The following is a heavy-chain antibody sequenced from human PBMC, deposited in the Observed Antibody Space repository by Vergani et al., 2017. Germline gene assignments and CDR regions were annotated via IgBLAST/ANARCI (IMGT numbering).Heavy chain of an antibody. CDR1: GDSVSSNSAA. CDR2: TYSRSKWYN. CDR3: GSVVTGYYFYGMDV. D-gene: IGHD2-21*01. V-gene: IGHV6-1*01. J-gene: IGHJ6*02. Sequence: QVQLQQSGPGLVKPSQTLSLTCAISGDSVSSNSAAWNWLTQSPSRGLEWLGRTYSRSKWYNDYAVSVKSRITSKPYTTKNQFSLQLNSVTPEDTAVYYGGSVVTGYYFYGMDVWGQGTTVTVSS.